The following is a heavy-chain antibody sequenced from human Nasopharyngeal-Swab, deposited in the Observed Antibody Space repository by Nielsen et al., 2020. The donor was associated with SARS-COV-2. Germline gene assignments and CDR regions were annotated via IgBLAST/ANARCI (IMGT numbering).Heavy chain of an antibody. CDR3: AKDGGGWYTSGWYYFDY. CDR2: FSGSSGKT. Sequence: GGSLRLSCAASGFAFSSYAMSWVRQTPGMGLEWVSSFSGSSGKTYYADYVKGRFTISRDTSKNTLYLQMNSLRADDTAVYYCAKDGGGWYTSGWYYFDYWGQGTLVTVSS. J-gene: IGHJ4*02. V-gene: IGHV3-23*01. D-gene: IGHD6-19*01. CDR1: GFAFSSYA.